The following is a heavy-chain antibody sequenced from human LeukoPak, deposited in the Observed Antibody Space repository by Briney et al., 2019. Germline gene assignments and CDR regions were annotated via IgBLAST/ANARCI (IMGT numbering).Heavy chain of an antibody. Sequence: PSQTLSLTCTVSGGSISSGGYYWSWIRQHPGKGLEWIGYIYYSGSTNYNPSLKSRVTISVDTSKNQFSLKLSSVTAADTAVYYCARHRYCSSTSCPEAAETDDAFDIWGQGTMVTVSS. CDR1: GGSISSGGYY. V-gene: IGHV4-31*03. J-gene: IGHJ3*02. D-gene: IGHD2-2*01. CDR2: IYYSGST. CDR3: ARHRYCSSTSCPEAAETDDAFDI.